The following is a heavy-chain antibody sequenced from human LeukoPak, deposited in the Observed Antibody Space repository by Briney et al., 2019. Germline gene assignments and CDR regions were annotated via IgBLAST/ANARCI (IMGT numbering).Heavy chain of an antibody. CDR1: GFTFSGSA. D-gene: IGHD6-13*01. CDR2: IRSKANSYAT. J-gene: IGHJ6*02. V-gene: IGHV3-73*01. CDR3: TSRTAAAPDGYYYYYGMDV. Sequence: GGSLRLSCAASGFTFSGSAMHWVRQASGKGLEWVGRIRSKANSYATAYAASVKGRFTISRDDSKNAAYPQMNSLKTEDTAVYYCTSRTAAAPDGYYYYYGMDVWGQGTTVTVSS.